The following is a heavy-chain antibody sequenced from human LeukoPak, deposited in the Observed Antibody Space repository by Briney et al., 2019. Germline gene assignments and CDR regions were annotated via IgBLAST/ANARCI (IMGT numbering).Heavy chain of an antibody. J-gene: IGHJ6*02. Sequence: RASVKVSCKASGYTFTGYYMHWVRQAPGQGLEWMGIINPSGGSTSYAQKFQGRVTMTRDTSTSTVYMELSSLRSEDTAVYYCARLSKQDVGAVAVDYYGMDVWGQGTTVTVSS. CDR2: INPSGGST. CDR1: GYTFTGYY. CDR3: ARLSKQDVGAVAVDYYGMDV. V-gene: IGHV1-46*01. D-gene: IGHD6-19*01.